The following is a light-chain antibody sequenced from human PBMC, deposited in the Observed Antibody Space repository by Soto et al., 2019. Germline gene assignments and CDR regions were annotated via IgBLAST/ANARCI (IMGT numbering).Light chain of an antibody. CDR2: KVS. CDR1: QSLVHSDGNTY. CDR3: IQGTHWPPWT. Sequence: DVVMTQSPLSLPVTLGQPASISCRSSQSLVHSDGNTYLSWFQQRPGQSPRRLVYKVSNRDSGVPDRFSGRGSGTDFTLKISRVEAEDVGVYYCIQGTHWPPWTFGQGTNVEIK. V-gene: IGKV2-30*02. J-gene: IGKJ1*01.